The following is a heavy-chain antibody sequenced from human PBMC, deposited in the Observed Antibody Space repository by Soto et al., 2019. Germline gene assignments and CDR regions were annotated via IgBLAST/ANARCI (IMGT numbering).Heavy chain of an antibody. CDR2: ISGSGGST. V-gene: IGHV3-23*01. CDR1: GFTFSSYA. CDR3: AKDLMPGGYYYYYMDV. D-gene: IGHD2-8*01. Sequence: GGSLRLSCAASGFTFSSYAMSWVRQAPGKGLEWVSSISGSGGSTYYADSVKGRFTISRDNSKNTLYLQMNSLRAEDTAVYYCAKDLMPGGYYYYYMDVWGKGTTGTVSS. J-gene: IGHJ6*03.